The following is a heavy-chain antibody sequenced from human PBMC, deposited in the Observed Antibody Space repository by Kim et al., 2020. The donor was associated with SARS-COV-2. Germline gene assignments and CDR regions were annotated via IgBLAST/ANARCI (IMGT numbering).Heavy chain of an antibody. D-gene: IGHD6-13*01. CDR2: ITDTGRTQ. Sequence: GGSLRLSCAASGFNFRNYFMNWVRQAPGKGPVWISRITDTGRTQSYADSVKGRFTTSRDNTKNTLDLEMTSLRAEDTAVYYCARDYGGKFIAAADMVGMDVWGQGTTVTVSS. CDR1: GFNFRNYF. CDR3: ARDYGGKFIAAADMVGMDV. J-gene: IGHJ6*02. V-gene: IGHV3-74*01.